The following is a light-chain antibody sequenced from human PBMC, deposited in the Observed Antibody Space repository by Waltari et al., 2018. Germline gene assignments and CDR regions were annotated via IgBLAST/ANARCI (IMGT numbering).Light chain of an antibody. J-gene: IGKJ2*01. CDR2: DAS. CDR1: QSVNSN. V-gene: IGKV3-11*01. CDR3: QQRSNWRPHT. Sequence: EIVLTQSPATLSLSPGERATLSGRANQSVNSNLAWYQQNPGQAPRLLIYDASNRATGIPARFSGSGSGTDFTLTISSLEPEDFAVYYCQQRSNWRPHTFGQGTKLEIK.